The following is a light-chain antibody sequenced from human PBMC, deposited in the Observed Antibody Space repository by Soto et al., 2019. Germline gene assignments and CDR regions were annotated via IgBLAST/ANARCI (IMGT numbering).Light chain of an antibody. Sequence: QSVLTQPASVSGSPGQSITISCTGTSSDVGGYYYVSWYQHHPGKAPKLMIYEVSYRPSGVSSRFSGSKSGNTASLTISGLQAEDEADYYCSSYTSTSIPYVFGTGTNVTVL. CDR2: EVS. V-gene: IGLV2-14*01. J-gene: IGLJ1*01. CDR1: SSDVGGYYY. CDR3: SSYTSTSIPYV.